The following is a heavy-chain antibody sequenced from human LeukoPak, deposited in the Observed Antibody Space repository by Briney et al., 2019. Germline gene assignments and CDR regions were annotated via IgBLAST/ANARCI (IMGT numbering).Heavy chain of an antibody. CDR3: ARHRGYSGYWGHYYYYMDV. V-gene: IGHV5-51*01. CDR2: IYPGDSDT. CDR1: GYSFTSYW. D-gene: IGHD5-12*01. J-gene: IGHJ6*03. Sequence: GESLKISCKGSGYSFTSYWIGWVRQMPGKGLEWMGIIYPGDSDTRYSPSFQGQVTISADMSISTAYLQWSSLKASDTAMYYCARHRGYSGYWGHYYYYMDVWGKGTTVTVSS.